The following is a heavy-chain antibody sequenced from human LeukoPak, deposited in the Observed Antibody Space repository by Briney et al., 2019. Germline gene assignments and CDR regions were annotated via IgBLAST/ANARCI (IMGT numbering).Heavy chain of an antibody. J-gene: IGHJ4*02. CDR2: IYYNGIT. Sequence: SETLSLTCTVSGGSISSSSYYWGWIRQPPGKGLEWIGYIYYNGITNYNPSLKSRVTISVDTSKNRFSLKLTSVTAADTAVYYCASARFLEWLLDHWGQGILVTVSS. CDR1: GGSISSSSYY. D-gene: IGHD3-3*01. CDR3: ASARFLEWLLDH. V-gene: IGHV4-61*05.